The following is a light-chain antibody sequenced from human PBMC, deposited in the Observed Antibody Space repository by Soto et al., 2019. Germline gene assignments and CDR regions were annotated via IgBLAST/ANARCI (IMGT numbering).Light chain of an antibody. V-gene: IGKV1-5*03. CDR3: QQYNSYPKT. J-gene: IGKJ4*01. CDR1: QSISSW. Sequence: DIQMTQSPSTLSASVGDRVTITCRASQSISSWLAWYQQKPGKAPNLLIYKASSLESGVPSRFSGSGSGTKLTLSISSLQPDDFATYYCQQYNSYPKTFGGGTKVEIK. CDR2: KAS.